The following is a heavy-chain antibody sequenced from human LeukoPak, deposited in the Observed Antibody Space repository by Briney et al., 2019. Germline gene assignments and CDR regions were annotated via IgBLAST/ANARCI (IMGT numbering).Heavy chain of an antibody. CDR2: IYTSGST. CDR1: GGSISSYY. D-gene: IGHD1-26*01. V-gene: IGHV4-4*09. J-gene: IGHJ4*02. Sequence: SETLSLTCTVSGGSISSYYWSWIRQPPGKGLEWIGYIYTSGSTNYNPSLKSRVTISVDTSKNQFSLKLSSVTAADTAVYHCARHGGSYPVYFDYWGQGTLVTVSS. CDR3: ARHGGSYPVYFDY.